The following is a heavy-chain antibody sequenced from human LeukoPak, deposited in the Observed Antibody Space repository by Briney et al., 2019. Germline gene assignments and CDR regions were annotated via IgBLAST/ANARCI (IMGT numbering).Heavy chain of an antibody. CDR2: ISAGGFSP. CDR3: AKSPSDDTIQEGYGAFDI. CDR1: GVTFRDIA. D-gene: IGHD2-15*01. V-gene: IGHV3-23*01. J-gene: IGHJ3*02. Sequence: AGGTLRLSCAASGVTFRDIAMSWVRQAPGKGLEWVSRISAGGFSPTYADSVKGRFTISRDISKETVYLEINSLRAEDTAVYYRAKSPSDDTIQEGYGAFDIWGQGTTVTVSS.